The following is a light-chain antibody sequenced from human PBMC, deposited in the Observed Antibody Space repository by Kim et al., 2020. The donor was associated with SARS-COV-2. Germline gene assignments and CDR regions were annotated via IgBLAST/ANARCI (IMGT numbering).Light chain of an antibody. CDR2: DVS. V-gene: IGLV2-14*04. Sequence: GQSITISCTGTSSDVGGYNYVSWYQQHPGKAPTLMIYDVSKRPSGVSNRFSGSKSGNTASLTISGLQAEDEADYYCSSYTSSSTYVFGTGTKVT. CDR3: SSYTSSSTYV. J-gene: IGLJ1*01. CDR1: SSDVGGYNY.